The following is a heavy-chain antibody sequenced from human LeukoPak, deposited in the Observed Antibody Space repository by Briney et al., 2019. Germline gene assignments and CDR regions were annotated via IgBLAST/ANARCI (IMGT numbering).Heavy chain of an antibody. V-gene: IGHV1-58*02. Sequence: GASVKVSCKASGFTFTSSAMQWVRQARGQRLEWIGWIVVGSGNTNYAQKFQERVTITRDMSTSTAYMELSSLRSEDTAVYYCAADISVHYGDPPGYGMDVWGQGTTVTVSS. J-gene: IGHJ6*02. CDR3: AADISVHYGDPPGYGMDV. CDR1: GFTFTSSA. CDR2: IVVGSGNT. D-gene: IGHD4-17*01.